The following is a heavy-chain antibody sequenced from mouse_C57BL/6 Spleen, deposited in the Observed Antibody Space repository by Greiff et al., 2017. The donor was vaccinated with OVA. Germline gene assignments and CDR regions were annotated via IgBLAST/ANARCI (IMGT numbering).Heavy chain of an antibody. J-gene: IGHJ2*01. CDR3: AREDGYYVDY. CDR1: GFTFSDYG. CDR2: ISSGSSTI. V-gene: IGHV5-17*01. D-gene: IGHD2-3*01. Sequence: VQLQQSGGGLVKPGGSLKLSCAASGFTFSDYGMHWVRQAPEKGLEWVAYISSGSSTIYYADTVKGRFTISRDNAKNTLFLQMTSLRSEDTAMYYCAREDGYYVDYWGQGTTLTVSS.